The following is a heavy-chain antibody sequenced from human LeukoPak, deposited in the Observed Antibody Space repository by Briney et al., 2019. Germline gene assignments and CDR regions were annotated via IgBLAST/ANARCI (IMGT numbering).Heavy chain of an antibody. J-gene: IGHJ5*02. CDR1: GYTFTGYY. D-gene: IGHD1-26*01. V-gene: IGHV1-18*04. CDR3: ARTYILGAANRLDP. Sequence: ASVKVSCKASGYTFTGYYMHWVRQAPGQGLEWMGWTSAFKGGTTYAQQFQGRVTMTTDTSTSTAYMDLRSLRSDDTAVYYCARTYILGAANRLDPWGQGTLVIVSS. CDR2: TSAFKGGT.